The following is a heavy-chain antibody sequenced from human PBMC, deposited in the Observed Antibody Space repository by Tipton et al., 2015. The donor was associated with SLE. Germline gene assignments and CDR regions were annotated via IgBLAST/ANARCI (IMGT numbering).Heavy chain of an antibody. D-gene: IGHD5-12*01. J-gene: IGHJ4*02. CDR1: GFPFGDYA. CDR3: ARDSGSGYDDY. V-gene: IGHV3-9*01. CDR2: IGWNSKTI. Sequence: SLRLSCAASGFPFGDYAMQWVRQAPGKGLEWVSGIGWNSKTIGYGDSVKGRFTVSRDNAKNSVYLQVSSLRAEDTAVYYCARDSGSGYDDYWGQGTLVTVSS.